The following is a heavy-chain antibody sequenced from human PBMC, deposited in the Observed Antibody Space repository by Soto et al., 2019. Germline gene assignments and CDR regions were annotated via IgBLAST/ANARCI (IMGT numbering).Heavy chain of an antibody. J-gene: IGHJ3*02. CDR1: GYSFTSYW. Sequence: PXESLRISGKGSGYSFTSYWIGWVRQMPGKGLEWMGIIYPGDSDTRYSPSFQGQVTISADKSISTAYLQWSSLKASDTAMYYCARHPDYYDSSGYYLRRAYPFDTWGQGTMVTVSS. V-gene: IGHV5-51*01. D-gene: IGHD3-22*01. CDR2: IYPGDSDT. CDR3: ARHPDYYDSSGYYLRRAYPFDT.